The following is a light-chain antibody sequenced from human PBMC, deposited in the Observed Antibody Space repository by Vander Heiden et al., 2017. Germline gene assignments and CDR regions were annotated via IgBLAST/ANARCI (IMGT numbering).Light chain of an antibody. Sequence: DIQMTQSPSSLSASVGDRVTITCRASQSISSYLNWYQQKPGKAPKLLIYAASSLQSGVPSRFSGSGSGTDFTLTISRLQPEDFATYYCQQWDSTPRTFGHGTKVDIK. CDR2: AAS. CDR1: QSISSY. J-gene: IGKJ3*01. V-gene: IGKV1-39*01. CDR3: QQWDSTPRT.